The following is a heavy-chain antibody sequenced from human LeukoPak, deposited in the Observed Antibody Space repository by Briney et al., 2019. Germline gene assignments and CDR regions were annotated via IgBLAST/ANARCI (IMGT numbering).Heavy chain of an antibody. CDR3: AKDSLGSGSYYTY. V-gene: IGHV3-23*01. CDR1: GFTFSSYA. CDR2: ISGSGGST. Sequence: GGSLRLSCAASGFTFSSYAMSGVRQAPGKGLEWVSAISGSGGSTYYADSVKGRFTISRDNSKNTLYLQMNSLRAEDTAVYYCAKDSLGSGSYYTYWGQGTLVTVSS. D-gene: IGHD3-10*01. J-gene: IGHJ4*02.